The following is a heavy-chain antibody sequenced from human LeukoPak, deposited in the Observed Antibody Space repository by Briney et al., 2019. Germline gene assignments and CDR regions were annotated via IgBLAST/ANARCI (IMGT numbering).Heavy chain of an antibody. CDR2: TYYRSEWYN. D-gene: IGHD3-10*01. CDR3: ARGGYYGSGSFYSTQTSVFDY. V-gene: IGHV6-1*01. CDR1: GDSVSSNSAA. J-gene: IGHJ4*02. Sequence: SQTLSLTCDISGDSVSSNSAAWNWIRQSPSRGLEWLGRTYYRSEWYNDYSVSVKSRITINPDTSKNQFSLQLNSVTPEDSAVYYCARGGYYGSGSFYSTQTSVFDYWGQGTLVTVSS.